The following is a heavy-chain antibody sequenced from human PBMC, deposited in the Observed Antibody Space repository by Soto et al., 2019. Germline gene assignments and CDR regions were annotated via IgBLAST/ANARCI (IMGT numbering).Heavy chain of an antibody. CDR3: ARGRRSGWYPY. V-gene: IGHV3-74*01. CDR1: GFTFSSYW. Sequence: PGGSLRLSCAASGFTFSSYWMHWVRQAPGKGLVWVSRINSDGSSTSYADSVKGRLTISRDNAKNTLYLQMNSLRAEDTAVYFCARGRRSGWYPYWRQGTLVPAPS. CDR2: INSDGSST. D-gene: IGHD6-19*01. J-gene: IGHJ4*02.